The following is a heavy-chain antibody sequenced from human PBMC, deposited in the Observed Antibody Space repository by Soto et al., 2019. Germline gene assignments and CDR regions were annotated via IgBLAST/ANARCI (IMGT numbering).Heavy chain of an antibody. CDR3: ARDKGQLVPADGY. J-gene: IGHJ4*02. V-gene: IGHV3-11*01. D-gene: IGHD6-6*01. CDR1: GFTFSDYY. CDR2: ITSSGSSI. Sequence: VGSLRLSCAASGFTFSDYYMSWIRQAPGKGLEWVSYITSSGSSIYYADSVKGRFTISRDNAKNSLYLQMNSLRAEDTAVYCCARDKGQLVPADGYWGQGTLVTAPQ.